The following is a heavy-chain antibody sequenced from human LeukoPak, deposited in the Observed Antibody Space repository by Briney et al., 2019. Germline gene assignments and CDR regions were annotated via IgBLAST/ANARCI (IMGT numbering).Heavy chain of an antibody. J-gene: IGHJ5*02. V-gene: IGHV4-38-2*01. CDR1: GYSISSGYY. CDR3: ARQYVLLWFGELSNNWFDP. D-gene: IGHD3-10*01. CDR2: IYHSGST. Sequence: SETLSLTCAVSGYSISSGYYWGWIRQPPGKGLEWIGSIYHSGSTYHNPSLKSRVTISVDTSKNQFSLKLSSVTAADTAVYYCARQYVLLWFGELSNNWFDPWGQGTLVTVSS.